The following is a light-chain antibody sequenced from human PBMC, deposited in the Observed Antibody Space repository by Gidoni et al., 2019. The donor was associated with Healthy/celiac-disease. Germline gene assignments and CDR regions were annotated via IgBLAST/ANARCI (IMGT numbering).Light chain of an antibody. Sequence: DLQMPQSPSSLSASVGDRVTITCRASQSISSYLNWYQQKPGKAPKLLIYAASSLQSGVPSRFSGSGAGTDFTLTISSLQPEDFATYYCQQSYSTLLMYSFXQXTKLEIK. CDR3: QQSYSTLLMYS. CDR2: AAS. V-gene: IGKV1-39*01. CDR1: QSISSY. J-gene: IGKJ2*03.